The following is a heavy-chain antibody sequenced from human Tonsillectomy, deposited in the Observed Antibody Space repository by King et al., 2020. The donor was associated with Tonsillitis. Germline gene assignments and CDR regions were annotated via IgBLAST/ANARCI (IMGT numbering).Heavy chain of an antibody. CDR3: SRLRNELGSPVDAFDI. CDR1: GYSFSSYW. D-gene: IGHD7-27*01. CDR2: IEPSDSYT. J-gene: IGHJ3*02. V-gene: IGHV5-10-1*03. Sequence: QLVQSGAEVKKPGESLKISCKASGYSFSSYWITWVRQMPDKGLEWIGRIEPSDSYTNYSPSFQGHVTISADKSLSTAYLQWSSLKASDTAIYYCSRLRNELGSPVDAFDIWGQGTVVIVSS.